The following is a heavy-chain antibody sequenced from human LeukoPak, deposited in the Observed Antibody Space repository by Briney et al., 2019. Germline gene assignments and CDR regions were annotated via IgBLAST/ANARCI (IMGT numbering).Heavy chain of an antibody. CDR3: YSSRWQNFNEDYFDY. D-gene: IGHD6-19*01. CDR1: GFTFSSYA. J-gene: IGHJ4*02. CDR2: ISGSGGST. V-gene: IGHV3-23*01. Sequence: PGGSLRLSCAASGFTFSSYAMSWVRQAPGKGLEWVSAISGSGGSTYYADSVKGRFTISRDNSKNTLYLQVNSLRAEDTAVYYCYSSRWQNFNEDYFDYWGQGTLVTVSS.